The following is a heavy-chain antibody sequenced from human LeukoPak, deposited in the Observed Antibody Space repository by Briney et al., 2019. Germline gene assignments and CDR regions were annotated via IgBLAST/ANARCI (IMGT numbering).Heavy chain of an antibody. CDR2: ISANGGGT. Sequence: TGGSLRLSCAASGFTFSNYAMSWVRQAPGKGLEWVSSISANGGGTYYADSVKGRFTVSRDNSQNTLYLQMNSLRAEDTAVYYCAKATKSIVVDNYFDYWGQGVLVTVSS. CDR1: GFTFSNYA. J-gene: IGHJ4*02. CDR3: AKATKSIVVDNYFDY. D-gene: IGHD3-22*01. V-gene: IGHV3-23*01.